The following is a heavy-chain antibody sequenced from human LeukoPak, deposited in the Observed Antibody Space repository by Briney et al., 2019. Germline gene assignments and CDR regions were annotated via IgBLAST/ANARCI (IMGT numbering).Heavy chain of an antibody. Sequence: ASVTVSCKASGYTFTSYAMHWVRQAPGQRLEWMGWINAGNGNTKYSQKFQGRVTITRDTSASTAYMELSSLRSEDTAAYYCARDRRELDAFDIWGQGTMVTVSS. J-gene: IGHJ3*02. CDR1: GYTFTSYA. CDR2: INAGNGNT. D-gene: IGHD1-26*01. V-gene: IGHV1-3*01. CDR3: ARDRRELDAFDI.